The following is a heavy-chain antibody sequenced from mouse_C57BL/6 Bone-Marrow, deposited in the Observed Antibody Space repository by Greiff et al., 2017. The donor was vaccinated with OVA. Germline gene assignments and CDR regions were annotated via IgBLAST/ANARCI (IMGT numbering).Heavy chain of an antibody. CDR1: GYTFTSYW. J-gene: IGHJ4*01. D-gene: IGHD2-3*01. Sequence: QVQLQQPGAELVKPGASVKMSCKASGYTFTSYWITWVKQRPGQGLEWIGDIYPGSGSTNYNEKFKSKATLTVDTSSSTAYMQLSSLTSEDSAVYYCARVYDGYLYYAMDYWGQGTSVTVSS. CDR2: IYPGSGST. V-gene: IGHV1-55*01. CDR3: ARVYDGYLYYAMDY.